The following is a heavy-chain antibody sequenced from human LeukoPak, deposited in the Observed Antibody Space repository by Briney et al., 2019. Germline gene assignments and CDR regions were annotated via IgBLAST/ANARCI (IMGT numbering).Heavy chain of an antibody. CDR3: ARVVGGSGSYSTFDY. CDR2: ISSSSSYI. J-gene: IGHJ4*02. V-gene: IGHV3-21*01. D-gene: IGHD3-10*01. Sequence: GGSLRLSCAASGFTFSSYSMNWVRQAPGKGLEWVSSISSSSSYIYYADSVKGRFTISRDNAKNSLYLQMNSLRAEDTAVYYCARVVGGSGSYSTFDYWAQGTLVTVSS. CDR1: GFTFSSYS.